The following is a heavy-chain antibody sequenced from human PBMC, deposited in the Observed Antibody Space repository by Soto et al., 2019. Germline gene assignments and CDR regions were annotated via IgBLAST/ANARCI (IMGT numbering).Heavy chain of an antibody. CDR3: ANDYGDYKSYYGMGV. CDR1: GASVTSSTYY. Sequence: QLQLQESGPGLVKPSETLSLTCTVSGASVTSSTYYWGWIRQPPGKGLEWIGSIYYSGSTYYNPSLRSRVTISVDTSKNQVSLKLTSVTAADTAVYYCANDYGDYKSYYGMGVWGQGTTVTVSS. D-gene: IGHD4-17*01. V-gene: IGHV4-39*01. J-gene: IGHJ6*02. CDR2: IYYSGST.